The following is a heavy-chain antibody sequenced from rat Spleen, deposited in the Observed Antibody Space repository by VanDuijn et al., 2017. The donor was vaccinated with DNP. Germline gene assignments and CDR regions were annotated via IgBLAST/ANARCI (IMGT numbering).Heavy chain of an antibody. Sequence: QVQLKESGPGLVQPSQTLSLTCTVSGFSLTSYNVHWVRQPPEKGLEWMGVIWNTGGTRYNSALKSRLSISKDTSKSQVFLNMNSLQTEDTATYYCARDGEFITTSDYVMDAWGQGASVTVSS. CDR3: ARDGEFITTSDYVMDA. V-gene: IGHV2-41*01. J-gene: IGHJ4*01. CDR1: GFSLTSYN. CDR2: IWNTGGT. D-gene: IGHD1-10*01.